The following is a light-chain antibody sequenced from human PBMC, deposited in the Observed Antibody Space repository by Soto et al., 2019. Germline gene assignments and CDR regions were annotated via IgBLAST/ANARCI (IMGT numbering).Light chain of an antibody. Sequence: QSALTQPASLSGSPGQSITISCTGTISDVGSYNYVSWYQQYPGKAPKLMIYDVSTRPSGVSDRFSGSKSGNTASLTISGLRAEGEADYYCGSYTTSSNYVFGTGTKVTV. J-gene: IGLJ1*01. CDR3: GSYTTSSNYV. CDR2: DVS. CDR1: ISDVGSYNY. V-gene: IGLV2-14*03.